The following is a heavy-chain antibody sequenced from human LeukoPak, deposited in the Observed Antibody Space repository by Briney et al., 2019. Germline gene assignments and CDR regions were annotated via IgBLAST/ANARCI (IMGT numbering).Heavy chain of an antibody. CDR2: IYYSGTT. V-gene: IGHV4-59*01. Sequence: SETLSLTCTVSGGSMNSYHWSWIRQPPGKGLEWIGKIYYSGTTNYNPSLKSRVTISADTSKNQFSLKVTSVTAADTAVYYCARAPGYCSGGSCHDYWGRGTLVTVSS. D-gene: IGHD2-15*01. CDR1: GGSMNSYH. J-gene: IGHJ4*02. CDR3: ARAPGYCSGGSCHDY.